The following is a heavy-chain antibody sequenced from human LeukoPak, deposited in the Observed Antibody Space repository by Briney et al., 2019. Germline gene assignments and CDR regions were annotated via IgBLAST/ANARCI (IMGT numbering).Heavy chain of an antibody. Sequence: SETLSLTCAVYGGSFSGYYWSWIRQPPGKGLEWIGEINHSGSTNYNPSLKSRVTISVGTSKNQFSLKLSSVTAAGTAVYYCARPRWSGYSGSFGYWGQGTLVTVSS. CDR3: ARPRWSGYSGSFGY. J-gene: IGHJ4*02. D-gene: IGHD3-3*01. CDR2: INHSGST. V-gene: IGHV4-34*01. CDR1: GGSFSGYY.